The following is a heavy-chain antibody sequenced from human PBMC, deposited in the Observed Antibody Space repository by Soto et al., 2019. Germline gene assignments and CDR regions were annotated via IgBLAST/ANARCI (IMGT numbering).Heavy chain of an antibody. CDR1: GDSVSSNSAG. V-gene: IGHV6-1*01. J-gene: IGHJ4*01. D-gene: IGHD1-26*01. CDR2: TYYRSKWYY. CDR3: ARGEQYSGRIFDY. Sequence: PSRTLSRTCAITGDSVSSNSAGWSWVRQSPSRGLEWLGRTYYRSKWYYEYAVSVRGRITINPDTSKNQYSLQLNSVTPEDTAVYFCARGEQYSGRIFDYWGQGTLVTVSS.